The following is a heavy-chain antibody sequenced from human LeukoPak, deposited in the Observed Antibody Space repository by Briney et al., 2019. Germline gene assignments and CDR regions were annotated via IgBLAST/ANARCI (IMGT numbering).Heavy chain of an antibody. V-gene: IGHV3-9*01. CDR1: GFTFDDYA. CDR3: AKDTHPKYYYGMDV. CDR2: ISWNSGSI. J-gene: IGHJ6*02. Sequence: GGSLRLSCAASGFTFDDYATHWVRQAPGKGLEWVSGISWNSGSIGYADSVKGRFTISRDNAKNSLYLQMNSLRAEDTALYYCAKDTHPKYYYGMDVWGQGTTVTVSS.